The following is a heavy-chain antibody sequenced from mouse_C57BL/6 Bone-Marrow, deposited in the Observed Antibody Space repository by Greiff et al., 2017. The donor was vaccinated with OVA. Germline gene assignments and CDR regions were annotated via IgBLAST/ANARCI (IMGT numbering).Heavy chain of an antibody. CDR1: GYSITSGYY. V-gene: IGHV3-6*01. CDR2: ISYDGSN. D-gene: IGHD2-5*01. CDR3: AREGTIVTTLDY. Sequence: EVKLQESGPGLVKPSQSLSLTCSVTGYSITSGYYWNWIRQFPGNKLEWMGYISYDGSNNYNPSLKNRISITRDTSKNQFFLKLNSVTTEDTATYYCAREGTIVTTLDYWGQGTTLTVSS. J-gene: IGHJ2*01.